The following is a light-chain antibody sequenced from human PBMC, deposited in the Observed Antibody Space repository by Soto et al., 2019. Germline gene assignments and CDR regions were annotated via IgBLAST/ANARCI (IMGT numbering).Light chain of an antibody. Sequence: EIALTQSPGTLSLSPVKRATLSCRASQSISSSYLAWYQQRPGQAPRLLIYGASTRATGIPARFSGSGSGTDFTLTISRLEPEDFAVYYCQQYGSSPWTFGQGTKVDIK. CDR2: GAS. CDR1: QSISSSY. J-gene: IGKJ1*01. CDR3: QQYGSSPWT. V-gene: IGKV3-20*01.